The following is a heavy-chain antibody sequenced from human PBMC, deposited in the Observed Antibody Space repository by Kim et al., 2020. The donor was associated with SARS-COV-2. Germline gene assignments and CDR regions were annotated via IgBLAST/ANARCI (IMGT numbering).Heavy chain of an antibody. V-gene: IGHV1-3*01. D-gene: IGHD6-13*01. Sequence: QKFQGRVTITRDTSASTAYMELSSLRSEDTAVYYCARRPNFLYSHYGMDVWGQGTTVTVSS. J-gene: IGHJ6*02. CDR3: ARRPNFLYSHYGMDV.